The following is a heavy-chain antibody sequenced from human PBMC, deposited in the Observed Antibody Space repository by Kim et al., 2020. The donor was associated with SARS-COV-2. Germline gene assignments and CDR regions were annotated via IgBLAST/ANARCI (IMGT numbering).Heavy chain of an antibody. J-gene: IGHJ4*02. CDR2: INHSGST. Sequence: SETLSLTCAVYGGSFSGYYWSWIRQPPGKGLEWIGEINHSGSTNYNPSLKSRVTISVDTSKNQFSLKLSSVTAADTAVYYCARAVTSSRLRLGELSLWYGDYWGQGTLVTVSS. CDR3: ARAVTSSRLRLGELSLWYGDY. D-gene: IGHD3-16*02. V-gene: IGHV4-34*01. CDR1: GGSFSGYY.